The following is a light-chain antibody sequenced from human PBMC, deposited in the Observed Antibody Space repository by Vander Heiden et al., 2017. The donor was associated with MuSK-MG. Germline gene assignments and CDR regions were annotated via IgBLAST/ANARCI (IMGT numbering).Light chain of an antibody. CDR1: SSDVGAYNY. V-gene: IGLV2-14*03. Sequence: QSALTQPASVSGSHGQSITISCTGTSSDVGAYNYVSWYQQYPGKTPKLMIYDGSNRPAGVANRFSGSKSGNTASLTISGLQAEDEADYYCSSCTSSSTYVFGTGTKVTVL. CDR3: SSCTSSSTYV. J-gene: IGLJ1*01. CDR2: DGS.